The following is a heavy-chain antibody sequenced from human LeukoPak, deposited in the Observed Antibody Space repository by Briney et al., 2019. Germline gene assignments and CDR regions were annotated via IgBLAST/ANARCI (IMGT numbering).Heavy chain of an antibody. V-gene: IGHV3-72*01. J-gene: IGHJ4*02. Sequence: GGSLRLSCVASGFTFSDFYMDWVRQAPGKGLEWLGRVRNEIHTTEYAASVKGRFTFSRDDSKNSLFLQMNNLKTEDTAVYYCVRPHGTCWSTHYFDYWGQGTLVTVSS. D-gene: IGHD6-13*01. CDR3: VRPHGTCWSTHYFDY. CDR1: GFTFSDFY. CDR2: VRNEIHTT.